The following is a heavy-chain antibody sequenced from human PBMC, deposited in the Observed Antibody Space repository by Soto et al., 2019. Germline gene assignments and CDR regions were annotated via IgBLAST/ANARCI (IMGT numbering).Heavy chain of an antibody. CDR3: AMGGGMVRGVISLLYSLAQHNYLLAV. Sequence: GASVKVSCKASGYTFTYRYLHWVRQAPGRALEWMGWITPFNGNTNYAQKFQDRVTITRDRSMSTAYMELSSLRSEDTAMYYCAMGGGMVRGVISLLYSLAQHNYLLAVPGQGSTVT. CDR2: ITPFNGNT. J-gene: IGHJ6*02. D-gene: IGHD3-10*01. CDR1: GYTFTYRY. V-gene: IGHV1-45*02.